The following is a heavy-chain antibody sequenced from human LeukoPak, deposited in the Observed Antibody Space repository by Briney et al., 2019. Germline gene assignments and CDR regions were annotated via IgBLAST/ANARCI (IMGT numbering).Heavy chain of an antibody. Sequence: GESLKISCKGSGYRFTSYWIAWVRQMPGKGLEWMGTIYPDDSETRYSPSSQGQVTIPADKSISTAYLQWSILEASDTATYYCARPSSGTYYGMDVWGQGTTVTVSS. CDR3: ARPSSGTYYGMDV. V-gene: IGHV5-51*01. CDR2: IYPDDSET. J-gene: IGHJ6*02. CDR1: GYRFTSYW. D-gene: IGHD1-26*01.